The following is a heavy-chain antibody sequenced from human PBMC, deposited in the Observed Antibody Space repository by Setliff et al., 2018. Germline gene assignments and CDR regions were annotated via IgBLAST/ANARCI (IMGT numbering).Heavy chain of an antibody. V-gene: IGHV1-46*01. Sequence: ASVKVSCKTSGYSFTRYYMHWVRQAPGQGLEWMGIINTGGGSASYAQKFQGRVTMISDTSTSTVYMEVNSVTSDDTAMYFCARGGMAAAGRKGVFEHWGQGTLVTVSS. D-gene: IGHD6-13*01. CDR2: INTGGGSA. J-gene: IGHJ4*02. CDR3: ARGGMAAAGRKGVFEH. CDR1: GYSFTRYY.